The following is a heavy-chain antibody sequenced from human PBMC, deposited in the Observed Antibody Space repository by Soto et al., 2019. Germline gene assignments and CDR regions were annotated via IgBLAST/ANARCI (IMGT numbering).Heavy chain of an antibody. D-gene: IGHD4-4*01. CDR3: ARDRGDSNYNWFDP. CDR1: GFTFSSYA. V-gene: IGHV3-30-3*01. J-gene: IGHJ5*02. Sequence: QSGGSLRLSCAASGFTFSSYAMHWVRQAPGKGLEWVAVISYDGSNKYYADSVKGRFTISRDNSKNTLYLQMNSLRAEDTAVYYCARDRGDSNYNWFDPWGQGTLVTVSS. CDR2: ISYDGSNK.